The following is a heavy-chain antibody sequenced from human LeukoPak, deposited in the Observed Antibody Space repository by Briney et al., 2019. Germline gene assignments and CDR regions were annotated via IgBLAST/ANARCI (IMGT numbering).Heavy chain of an antibody. CDR2: ISWNSGSI. Sequence: GGSLRLSCAASGLTLSSFTMSWVRQAPGKGLEWVSGISWNSGSIGYADSAKGRFTISRDNAKNSLYLEMNSLRAEDTAFYYCAKGKGGKSSTSWYAGYFHHWGQGTLVTVSS. CDR3: AKGKGGKSSTSWYAGYFHH. V-gene: IGHV3-9*01. CDR1: GLTLSSFT. J-gene: IGHJ1*01. D-gene: IGHD6-13*01.